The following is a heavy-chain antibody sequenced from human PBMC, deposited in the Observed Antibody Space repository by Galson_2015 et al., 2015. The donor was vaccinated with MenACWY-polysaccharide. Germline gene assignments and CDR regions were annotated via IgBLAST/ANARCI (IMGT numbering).Heavy chain of an antibody. V-gene: IGHV3-21*01. D-gene: IGHD3-22*01. CDR1: GFTFSSYS. CDR3: ARQTYYYDSSGYYAGAFDI. J-gene: IGHJ3*02. Sequence: SLRLSCAASGFTFSSYSLNWVRQAPEKGLEWVSSISSSSSYIYYADSVKGRFTISRDNAKNSLYLQMNSLRAEDTAVYYCARQTYYYDSSGYYAGAFDIWGQGTMGTVSS. CDR2: ISSSSSYI.